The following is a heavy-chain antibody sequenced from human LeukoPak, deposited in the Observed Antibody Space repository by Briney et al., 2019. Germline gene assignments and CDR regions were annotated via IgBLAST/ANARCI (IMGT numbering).Heavy chain of an antibody. CDR1: GFTFSSYS. D-gene: IGHD1-26*01. Sequence: PGGSLRLSCAASGFTFSSYSMNWVRQAPGKGLEWVSYISSSSSTIYYADSVKGRFTISRDNAKNSLYLQMNSLRAEDTAVYYCARARNSGSYGDLQKYYSDYWGQGTLVTVSS. V-gene: IGHV3-48*01. J-gene: IGHJ4*02. CDR3: ARARNSGSYGDLQKYYSDY. CDR2: ISSSSSTI.